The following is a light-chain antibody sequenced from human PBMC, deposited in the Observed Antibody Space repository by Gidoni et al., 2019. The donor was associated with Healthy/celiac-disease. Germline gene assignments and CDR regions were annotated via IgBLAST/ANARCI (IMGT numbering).Light chain of an antibody. CDR2: WAS. V-gene: IGKV4-1*01. CDR3: QQYYSTLSLT. CDR1: QSALYSSNNKNY. Sequence: DIVMTQSPDSPAVSLGERATINCKSSQSALYSSNNKNYLAWYQQKPGQPPQLLIYWASTRESGVPDRFSGSGSGTDFTLTISSLQAEDVAVYYCQQYYSTLSLTFGGGTKVEIK. J-gene: IGKJ4*01.